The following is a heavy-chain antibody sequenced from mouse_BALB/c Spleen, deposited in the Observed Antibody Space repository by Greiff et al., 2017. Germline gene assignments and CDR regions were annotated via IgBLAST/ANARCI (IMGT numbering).Heavy chain of an antibody. CDR1: GYTFTDYY. CDR3: ARSATRGYAMDY. Sequence: VQLQQSGAELARPGASVKLSCKASGYTFTDYYINWVKQRTGQGLEWIGEIYPGSGNTYYNEKFKGKATLTADKSSSTAYMQLSSLTSEDSAVYFCARSATRGYAMDYWGQGTTLTVSS. V-gene: IGHV1-77*01. CDR2: IYPGSGNT. J-gene: IGHJ2*01. D-gene: IGHD1-2*01.